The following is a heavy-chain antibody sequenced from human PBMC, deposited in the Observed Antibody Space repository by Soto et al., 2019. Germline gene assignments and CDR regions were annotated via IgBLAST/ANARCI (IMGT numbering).Heavy chain of an antibody. CDR1: GGTFSTYA. CDR3: ARSQGGSSSLDIYYYYYYGMDV. V-gene: IGHV1-69*01. D-gene: IGHD2-15*01. J-gene: IGHJ6*02. CDR2: VIPIFGTP. Sequence: QVQLVQSGAEVQKPGSSVKVSCKAPGGTFSTYAISWVRQAPGQGLEWMGGVIPIFGTPKYAQKFQGRVTITADESTSTGYMELRSLRSEDTAVHYCARSQGGSSSLDIYYYYYYGMDVWGQGTTVTVSS.